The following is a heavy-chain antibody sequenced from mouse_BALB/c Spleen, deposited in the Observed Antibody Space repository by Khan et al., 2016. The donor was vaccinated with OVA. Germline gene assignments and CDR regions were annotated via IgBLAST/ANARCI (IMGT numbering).Heavy chain of an antibody. CDR3: ARQPYYHYNIMDY. Sequence: QMQLEESGPGLVAPSQSLSITCTISGFSLTNYGVHWVRQPPGKGLEWLVVIWSDGSTTYNSALKSRLTISKDNSKSQVFLKMNSLLTDDTAMYFCARQPYYHYNIMDYWGQGTSVTVSS. V-gene: IGHV2-6-1*01. J-gene: IGHJ4*01. D-gene: IGHD2-10*01. CDR2: IWSDGST. CDR1: GFSLTNYG.